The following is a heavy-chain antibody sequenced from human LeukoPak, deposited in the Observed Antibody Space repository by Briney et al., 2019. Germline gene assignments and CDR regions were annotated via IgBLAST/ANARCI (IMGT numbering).Heavy chain of an antibody. J-gene: IGHJ3*02. D-gene: IGHD1-1*01. CDR3: ARDVQLERYWIFNDAFDI. CDR1: GYSISSGYY. Sequence: KPSETLSLTCTVSGYSISSGYYWGWIRQPPGKGLEWIGSIYHSGSTYYNPSLKSRVTISVDTSKNQFSLKLSSVTAADTAVYYCARDVQLERYWIFNDAFDIWGQGTRVTVSS. CDR2: IYHSGST. V-gene: IGHV4-38-2*02.